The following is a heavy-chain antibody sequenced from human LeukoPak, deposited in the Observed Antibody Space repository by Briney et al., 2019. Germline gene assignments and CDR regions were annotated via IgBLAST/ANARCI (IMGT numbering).Heavy chain of an antibody. D-gene: IGHD5-18*01. CDR3: ARNVDTAMVTLYNWFDP. CDR1: GFTFSSYW. V-gene: IGHV3-7*01. CDR2: IKQDGSEK. J-gene: IGHJ5*02. Sequence: GGSLRLSCAASGFTFSSYWMSWVRQAPGKGLEWVANIKQDGSEKYYVDSVEGRFTISRDNAKNSLYLQMNSLRAEDTAVYYCARNVDTAMVTLYNWFDPWGQGTLVTVSS.